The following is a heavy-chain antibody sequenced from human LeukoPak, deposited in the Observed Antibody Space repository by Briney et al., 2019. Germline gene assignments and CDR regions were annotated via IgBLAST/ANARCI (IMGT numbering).Heavy chain of an antibody. Sequence: SETLSLTCAVYGVSFSGYYWSWIRQPPGKGLEWIGEINHSGSTNYNPSLKSRVTISVDTSKNQFSLKLSSVTAADTAVYYCARARPYYCSSTSCYSLPYYYYYGMDVWGQGTTVTVSS. CDR2: INHSGST. J-gene: IGHJ6*02. D-gene: IGHD2-2*01. CDR1: GVSFSGYY. V-gene: IGHV4-34*01. CDR3: ARARPYYCSSTSCYSLPYYYYYGMDV.